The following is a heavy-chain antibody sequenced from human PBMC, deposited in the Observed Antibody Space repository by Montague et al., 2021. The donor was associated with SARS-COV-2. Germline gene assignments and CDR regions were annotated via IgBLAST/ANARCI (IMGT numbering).Heavy chain of an antibody. CDR1: GFSLSTSGMC. CDR3: ARGYYDILTGYLDAFDI. J-gene: IGHJ3*02. Sequence: PALVKPTQTPTLTCTFSGFSLSTSGMCVSWIRQPPGKALEWLARIDWXXXKYYSTSLKTRLTISKDTSKNQVVLTMTNMDPVDTATYYCARGYYDILTGYLDAFDIWGQGTMVTVSS. V-gene: IGHV2-70*11. D-gene: IGHD3-9*01. CDR2: IDWXXXK.